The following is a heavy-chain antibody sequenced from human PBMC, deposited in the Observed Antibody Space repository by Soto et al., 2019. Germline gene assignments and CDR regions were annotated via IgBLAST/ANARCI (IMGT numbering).Heavy chain of an antibody. CDR1: GFTVSDAW. J-gene: IGHJ4*02. D-gene: IGHD2-2*01. CDR3: ARGTRGDY. V-gene: IGHV3-15*01. CDR2: INKNAEGGTA. Sequence: EVQLVESGGGLVKPGESLRLSCVASGFTVSDAWMSWVRQAPGKGLEWVGRINKNAEGGTAEYAAPVKGRFSISRDGSQNTLYLQMNNVRIEDTAMYFCARGTRGDYWGQGTLVTVSS.